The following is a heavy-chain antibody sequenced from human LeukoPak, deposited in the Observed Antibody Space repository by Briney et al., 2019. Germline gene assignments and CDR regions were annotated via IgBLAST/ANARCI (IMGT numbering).Heavy chain of an antibody. CDR1: GGSISSSSYY. CDR3: ARDPLNDYGAPGDAFDI. CDR2: IYYSGST. D-gene: IGHD4-17*01. J-gene: IGHJ3*02. Sequence: SETLSLTCTVSGGSISSSSYYWGWIRQPPGKGLEWIGSIYYSGSTYYNPSLKSRVTISVDTSKNQFSLKLSSVTAADTAVYYCARDPLNDYGAPGDAFDIWGQGTMVTVSS. V-gene: IGHV4-39*07.